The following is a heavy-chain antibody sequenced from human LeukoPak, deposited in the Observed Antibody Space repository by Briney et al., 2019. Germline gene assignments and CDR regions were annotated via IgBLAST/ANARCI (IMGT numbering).Heavy chain of an antibody. CDR2: IYPGDSDT. D-gene: IGHD4-17*01. J-gene: IGHJ4*02. V-gene: IGHV5-51*01. CDR1: GYSFTSYW. CDR3: ARRALYGDYVRGGFDY. Sequence: GESLKISCKGSGYSFTSYWIGWVRQMPGKGLEWMGIIYPGDSDTRYSPSFQGQVTISADKSISTAYLQWSSLKASDTAMYYCARRALYGDYVRGGFDYWGQGTLVTVSS.